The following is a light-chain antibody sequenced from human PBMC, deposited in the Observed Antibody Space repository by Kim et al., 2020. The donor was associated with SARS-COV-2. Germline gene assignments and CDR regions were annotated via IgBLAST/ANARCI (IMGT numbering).Light chain of an antibody. Sequence: ACLGDRVTITCRASQGIRSDLGWYQQKPGRAPTRLIYGASTLESGVPSRCSGSGSGTEFTLTISSLQPEDFATYYCLQHHAYPRTFGQGTKVDIK. J-gene: IGKJ1*01. V-gene: IGKV1-17*01. CDR2: GAS. CDR3: LQHHAYPRT. CDR1: QGIRSD.